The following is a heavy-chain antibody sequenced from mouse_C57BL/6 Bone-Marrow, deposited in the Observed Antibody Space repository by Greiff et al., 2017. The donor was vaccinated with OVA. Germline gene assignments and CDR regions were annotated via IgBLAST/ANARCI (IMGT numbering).Heavy chain of an antibody. CDR3: ASRLVVATSPSYYAMDY. CDR1: GFTFSDYG. V-gene: IGHV5-17*01. CDR2: ISSGSSTI. Sequence: EVHLVESGGGLVKPGGSLKLSCAASGFTFSDYGMHWVRQAPEKGLEWVAYISSGSSTIYYAATVKGRFPISRDNAKNTLFLQMTSVRSEDTSMYYCASRLVVATSPSYYAMDYWGQGTSVTVSA. D-gene: IGHD1-1*01. J-gene: IGHJ4*01.